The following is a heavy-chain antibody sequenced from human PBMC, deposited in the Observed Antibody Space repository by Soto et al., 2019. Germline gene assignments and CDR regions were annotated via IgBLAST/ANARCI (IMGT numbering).Heavy chain of an antibody. CDR2: IYYSGST. J-gene: IGHJ6*02. D-gene: IGHD2-2*01. CDR3: ATSRDTYCSSTSSYDSLIYYYYGMDV. V-gene: IGHV4-31*03. CDR1: GVSITSGGYY. Sequence: SETLSLTCTVSGVSITSGGYYWIWIRQHPGKGLEWIGYIYYSGSTYYNPSLKSRVTISVDTSKNQFSLKLSSVTAADTAVYYWATSRDTYCSSTSSYDSLIYYYYGMDVWGQGTTVTVSS.